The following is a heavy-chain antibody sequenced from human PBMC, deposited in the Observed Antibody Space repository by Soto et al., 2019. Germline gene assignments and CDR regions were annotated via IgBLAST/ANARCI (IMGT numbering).Heavy chain of an antibody. J-gene: IGHJ4*02. Sequence: QVRLVQSGAEVKKPGASVKVSCKASGYTFTSYGISWVRQAPGQGLEWMGWISAYNGNTNYAQKLQGRVTMTTDTSTSTAYMELRSLRSDDTAVYYCARDWRKQWLANSFDYWGQGTLVTVSS. CDR3: ARDWRKQWLANSFDY. CDR1: GYTFTSYG. V-gene: IGHV1-18*01. CDR2: ISAYNGNT. D-gene: IGHD6-19*01.